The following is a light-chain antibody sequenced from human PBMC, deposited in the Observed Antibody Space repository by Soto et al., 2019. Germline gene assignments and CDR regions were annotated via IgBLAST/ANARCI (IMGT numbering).Light chain of an antibody. CDR2: GGS. J-gene: IGKJ4*01. CDR1: QSVSSSY. CDR3: QQYGRPPLT. Sequence: EIVLTQSPGTLSLSPGERATLSCRASQSVSSSYLAWYQQKPGQAASLLIDGGSSRATGMPDRFSGNGSGTECTPAICKLEAEESAVDYCQQYGRPPLTFGGGTKVEIK. V-gene: IGKV3-20*01.